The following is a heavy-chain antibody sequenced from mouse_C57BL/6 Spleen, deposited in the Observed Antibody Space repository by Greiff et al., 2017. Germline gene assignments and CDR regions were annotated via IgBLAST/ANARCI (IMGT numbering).Heavy chain of an antibody. D-gene: IGHD2-4*01. CDR3: ARNGYYDYDGPFAY. J-gene: IGHJ3*01. V-gene: IGHV1-47*01. CDR2: FHPYNDDT. Sequence: VHLVESGAELVKPGASVKMSCKASGYTFTTYPIEWMKQNHGKSLEWIGNFHPYNDDTKYNEKFKGKATLTVEKSSSTVYLELSRLTSDDSAVYYCARNGYYDYDGPFAYWGQGTLVTVSA. CDR1: GYTFTTYP.